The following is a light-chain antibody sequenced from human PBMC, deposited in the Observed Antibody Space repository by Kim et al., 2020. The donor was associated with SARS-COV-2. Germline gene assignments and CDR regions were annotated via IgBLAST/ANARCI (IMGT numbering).Light chain of an antibody. J-gene: IGLJ1*01. V-gene: IGLV3-1*01. CDR3: QAWDSSTNNYV. CDR2: QDN. CDR1: KLGDKY. Sequence: SYELTQPPSVSVSPGQTASITCSGYKLGDKYVSWYQQKPGQSPVVVIYQDNQRPSGIPERFSGSNSGNTATLTISGTQAMDEADYYCQAWDSSTNNYVFGGGTKVTVL.